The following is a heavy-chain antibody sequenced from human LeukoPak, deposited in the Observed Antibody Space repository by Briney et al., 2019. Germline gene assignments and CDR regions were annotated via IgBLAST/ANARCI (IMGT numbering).Heavy chain of an antibody. D-gene: IGHD3-22*01. CDR1: GYSFTTYW. V-gene: IGHV5-51*01. CDR2: IYPGDSNT. CDR3: ARRGYYSYGAFDI. Sequence: GESLKISCKGSGYSFTTYWIGWVRQMPGKGLEWMGIIYPGDSNTRYSPSFQGQVTMSADKSISTAYLQWRTLKASDTAMYYCARRGYYSYGAFDIWGQGTMVTVSS. J-gene: IGHJ3*02.